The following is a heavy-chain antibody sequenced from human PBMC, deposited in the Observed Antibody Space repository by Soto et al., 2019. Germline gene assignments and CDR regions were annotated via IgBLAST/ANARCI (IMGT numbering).Heavy chain of an antibody. V-gene: IGHV3-23*01. CDR3: AKELSYYYGSGSLH. CDR1: GFTFSSYA. D-gene: IGHD3-10*01. CDR2: ISGSGSST. J-gene: IGHJ4*02. Sequence: GGSLRLSCAASGFTFSSYAMSWVRQAPGKGLEWVSGISGSGSSTYYADSVKGRFTISRDNSKNTLYLQMNSLRAEDTAVYYCAKELSYYYGSGSLHWGQGTLVTVSS.